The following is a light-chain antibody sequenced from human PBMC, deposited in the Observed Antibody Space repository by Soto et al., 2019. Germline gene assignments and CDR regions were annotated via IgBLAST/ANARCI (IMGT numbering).Light chain of an antibody. Sequence: QSVLTQPPSASGTPGQRVTISCSGSSSNIGSNTVNSYQQLPGTAPKLLIYSNNQRPSGVPDRFSGSKSGTSASLAISGLQSEDEADDYCAAWDASLNGYVFGTGTKVTVL. CDR1: SSNIGSNT. CDR3: AAWDASLNGYV. V-gene: IGLV1-44*01. CDR2: SNN. J-gene: IGLJ1*01.